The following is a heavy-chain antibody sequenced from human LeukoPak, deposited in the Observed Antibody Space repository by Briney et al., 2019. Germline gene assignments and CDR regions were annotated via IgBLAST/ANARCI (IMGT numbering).Heavy chain of an antibody. D-gene: IGHD2-8*01. CDR1: GGSINDYY. Sequence: PSETLSLTCTVSGGSINDYYWSWTRQPAGKGLEWIGRVYTSGSPNYNPSLRSRVTMSVDTSKNQFSLKLTSVTAADTAVYYCAGLGGYCTKSVCYSTFDIWGQGTMVTVSS. V-gene: IGHV4-4*07. J-gene: IGHJ3*02. CDR3: AGLGGYCTKSVCYSTFDI. CDR2: VYTSGSP.